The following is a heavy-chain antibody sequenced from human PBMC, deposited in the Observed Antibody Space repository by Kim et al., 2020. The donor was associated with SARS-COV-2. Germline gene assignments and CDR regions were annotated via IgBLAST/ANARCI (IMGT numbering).Heavy chain of an antibody. Sequence: GGSLRLSCAASGFTFSSYGMHWVRQAPGKGLEWVAVISYDGSNKYYADSVKGRFTISRDNSKNTLYLQMNSLRAEDTAVYYCAKGPGWGESGSYAFDIWGQGTMVTVSS. CDR3: AKGPGWGESGSYAFDI. J-gene: IGHJ3*02. CDR2: ISYDGSNK. CDR1: GFTFSSYG. D-gene: IGHD1-26*01. V-gene: IGHV3-30*18.